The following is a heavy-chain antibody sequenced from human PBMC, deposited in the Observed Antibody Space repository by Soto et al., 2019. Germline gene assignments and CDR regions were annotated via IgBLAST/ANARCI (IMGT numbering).Heavy chain of an antibody. J-gene: IGHJ6*02. D-gene: IGHD5-18*01. CDR2: IKEDGSDK. V-gene: IGHV3-7*04. CDR3: ARAAYSNDGLYV. CDR1: RFTFSNYW. Sequence: PGGSLRLSCAAYRFTFSNYWMTWVRQAPGKGLEWVANIKEDGSDKSHVDSVKGRFTISRDNAKNSLYLQMNSLRAEDTAVYYCARAAYSNDGLYVWGQGTTGTVSS.